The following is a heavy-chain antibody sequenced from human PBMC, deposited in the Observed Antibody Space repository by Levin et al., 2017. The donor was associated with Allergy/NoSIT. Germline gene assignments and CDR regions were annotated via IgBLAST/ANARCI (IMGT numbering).Heavy chain of an antibody. J-gene: IGHJ4*02. CDR2: IYYSGST. Sequence: LRLSCTVSGGSFSSGDYSWSWIRQPPRKGLEWIGFIYYSGSTYYNPSLKSRVTISVDKSKNHVSLKLSSVTAADTAVYYCARGLYSGYELDHWGQGTLVTVSS. V-gene: IGHV4-30-4*01. CDR3: ARGLYSGYELDH. D-gene: IGHD5-12*01. CDR1: GGSFSSGDYS.